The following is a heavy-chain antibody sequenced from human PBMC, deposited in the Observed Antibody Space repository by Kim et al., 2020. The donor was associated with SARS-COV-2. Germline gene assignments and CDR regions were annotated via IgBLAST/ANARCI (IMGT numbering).Heavy chain of an antibody. CDR1: GGSISSGGYY. V-gene: IGHV4-31*03. J-gene: IGHJ2*01. D-gene: IGHD1-26*01. CDR2: IYYSGST. Sequence: SETLSLTCTVSGGSISSGGYYWSWIRQHPGKGLEWIGYIYYSGSTYYNPSLKSRVTISVDTSKNQFSLKLSSVTAADTAVYYCARDAGAGHQPYYWYFDLWGRGTLVTVSS. CDR3: ARDAGAGHQPYYWYFDL.